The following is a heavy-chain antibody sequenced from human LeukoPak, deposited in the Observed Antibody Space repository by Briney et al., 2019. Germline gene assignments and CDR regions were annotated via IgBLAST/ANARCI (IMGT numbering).Heavy chain of an antibody. J-gene: IGHJ6*02. D-gene: IGHD4-4*01. CDR3: ARAIFSKRPPDV. Sequence: PGRSLRLSCAASGFTFSSYGMHWVRQAPGKGLEWVAVISYDGSNKYYADSVKGRFTISRDNAKNSLYLQMNSLRAEDTAVYYCARAIFSKRPPDVWGQGTTVTVSS. CDR1: GFTFSSYG. CDR2: ISYDGSNK. V-gene: IGHV3-30*03.